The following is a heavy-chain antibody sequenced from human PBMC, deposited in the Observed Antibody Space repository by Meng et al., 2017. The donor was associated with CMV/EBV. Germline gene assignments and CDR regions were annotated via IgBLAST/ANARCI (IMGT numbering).Heavy chain of an antibody. Sequence: GESLKISCAASGFTFSSYGMHWVRQAPGKGLEWVAFIRYDGSNKYYADSVKSRFTISRDNSKNTLYLQMNSLRAEDTAVYYCAKDGRADIVVVPAVIDYWGQGTLVTVSS. D-gene: IGHD2-2*01. V-gene: IGHV3-30*02. CDR2: IRYDGSNK. CDR3: AKDGRADIVVVPAVIDY. CDR1: GFTFSSYG. J-gene: IGHJ4*02.